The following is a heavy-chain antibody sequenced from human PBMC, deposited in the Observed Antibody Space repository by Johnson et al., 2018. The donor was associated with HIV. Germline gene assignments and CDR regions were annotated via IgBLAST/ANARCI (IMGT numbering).Heavy chain of an antibody. CDR2: ISYDGSNK. CDR1: GFTLSSYA. CDR3: GKDDLGWELSHDDAFDI. D-gene: IGHD1-26*01. Sequence: QVQLVESGGGVVRPGGSLRLSCAASGFTLSSYAMHWVRQAPGKGLEWVAVISYDGSNKYYADSVKGRFTISRDNSKNTLYMQMNSLRAEDTAVYYCGKDDLGWELSHDDAFDIWGQGTMVIVSS. J-gene: IGHJ3*02. V-gene: IGHV3-30*04.